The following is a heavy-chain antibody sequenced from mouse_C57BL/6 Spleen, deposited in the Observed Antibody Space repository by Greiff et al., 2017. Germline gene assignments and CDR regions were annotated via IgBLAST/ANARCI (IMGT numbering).Heavy chain of an antibody. D-gene: IGHD2-3*01. J-gene: IGHJ2*01. CDR3: ARHAAYDGYSYFDY. V-gene: IGHV5-6*01. Sequence: VQLKQSGGDLVKPGGSLKLSCAASGFTFSSYGMSWVRQTPDKRLEWVATISSGGSYTYYPDSVKGRFTISRDNAKNTLYLQMSSLKSEDTAMYYCARHAAYDGYSYFDYWGQGTTLTVSS. CDR2: ISSGGSYT. CDR1: GFTFSSYG.